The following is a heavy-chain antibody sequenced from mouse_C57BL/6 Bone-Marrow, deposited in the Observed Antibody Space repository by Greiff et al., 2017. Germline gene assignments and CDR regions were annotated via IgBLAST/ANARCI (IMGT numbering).Heavy chain of an antibody. V-gene: IGHV1-15*01. J-gene: IGHJ3*01. CDR3: TPETWSWFAY. CDR1: GYTFTDYE. CDR2: IDPETGGT. Sequence: VQLQESGAELVRPGASVTLSCKASGYTFTDYEMHWVKQTPVHGLEWIGAIDPETGGTAYNQKFTGKAILTADKSSSTAYMVLRSLTSEDSAVYYCTPETWSWFAYWGQGTLVTVSA.